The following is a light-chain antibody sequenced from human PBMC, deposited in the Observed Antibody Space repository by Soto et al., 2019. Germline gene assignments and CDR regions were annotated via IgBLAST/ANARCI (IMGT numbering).Light chain of an antibody. CDR3: QQYNNWPPIT. Sequence: EIVMTQSPATLSASLGERATLSCRASQSVSTDLAWYQQKPGQAPRLLIFGASTRATGIPARFSGSGSGTEFTLTISSLQSEDFAVYYCQQYNNWPPITFGQGTRLEIK. CDR1: QSVSTD. J-gene: IGKJ5*01. CDR2: GAS. V-gene: IGKV3-15*01.